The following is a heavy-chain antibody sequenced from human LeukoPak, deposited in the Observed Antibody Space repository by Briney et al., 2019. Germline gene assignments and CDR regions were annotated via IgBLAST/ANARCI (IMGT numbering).Heavy chain of an antibody. J-gene: IGHJ6*04. D-gene: IGHD2-2*01. CDR2: IWHEGNEK. Sequence: GGSLRLSCAPSGFTLWSYGMHWVRHAPGKGLEWVAFIWHEGNEKSYADSVKGRLTISRDNSKKTVYLQMNSLRVDDTALYYCARWSTPYGMDVWGKGTTVTVSS. V-gene: IGHV3-33*01. CDR3: ARWSTPYGMDV. CDR1: GFTLWSYG.